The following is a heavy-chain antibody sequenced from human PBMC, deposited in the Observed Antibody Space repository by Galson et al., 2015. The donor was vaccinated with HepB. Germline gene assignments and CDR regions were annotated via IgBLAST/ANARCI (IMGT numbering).Heavy chain of an antibody. Sequence: SCAASGFTFSSYWMHWVRQAPGKGLVWVSRINSDGSSTSYADSVKGRFTISRDNAKNTLYLQMNSLRAEDTAVYYCASLLSRPTPLGLDAFDVWGQGTMVTVSS. D-gene: IGHD7-27*01. CDR1: GFTFSSYW. CDR3: ASLLSRPTPLGLDAFDV. V-gene: IGHV3-74*01. J-gene: IGHJ3*01. CDR2: INSDGSST.